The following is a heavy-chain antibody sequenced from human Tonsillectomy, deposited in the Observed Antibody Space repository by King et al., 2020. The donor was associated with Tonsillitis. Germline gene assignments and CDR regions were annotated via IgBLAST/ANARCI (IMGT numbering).Heavy chain of an antibody. CDR3: ASSRVYGGNSGFDY. Sequence: QLVQSGAEVKKPGASVKVSCKASGYTFTGYYMHWVRQAPGQGIGWMEWINPHSGGTNYAPKFQGWVTMTSETSITTAYMGLSRLISDDTAVYYRASSRVYGGNSGFDYWGQGTLLTVSA. V-gene: IGHV1-2*04. CDR1: GYTFTGYY. J-gene: IGHJ4*02. CDR2: INPHSGGT. D-gene: IGHD4-23*01.